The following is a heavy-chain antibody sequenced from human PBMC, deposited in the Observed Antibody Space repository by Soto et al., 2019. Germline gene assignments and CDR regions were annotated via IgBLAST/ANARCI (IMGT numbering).Heavy chain of an antibody. V-gene: IGHV3-30*04. CDR1: GFTFSSYA. CDR3: ARDSFYLSGALDY. J-gene: IGHJ4*02. D-gene: IGHD3-10*01. CDR2: ISYDESIK. Sequence: QVQLVESGGGVVQPGKSLRLSCTASGFTFSSYAMHWVRQAPGKGLEWVTLISYDESIKYYADSVKGRFTVSRDNSKNTLSLQVNSLGAEDTAVYYCARDSFYLSGALDYWGQGTLVTVSS.